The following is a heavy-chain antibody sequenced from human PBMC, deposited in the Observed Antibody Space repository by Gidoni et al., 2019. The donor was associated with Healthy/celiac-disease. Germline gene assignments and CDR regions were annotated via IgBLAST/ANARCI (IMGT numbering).Heavy chain of an antibody. Sequence: EVQLVESGGGLVKPGGSLRLSCAASGFTFSNAWMSWVRQAPGKGLEWVGRSKGKTDGGTTDYAAPVKGRFTISRDDSKNTLYLQMNSLKTEDTAVYYCTTDMIVVVGNDYWGQGTLVTVSS. CDR2: SKGKTDGGTT. CDR1: GFTFSNAW. CDR3: TTDMIVVVGNDY. J-gene: IGHJ4*02. D-gene: IGHD3-22*01. V-gene: IGHV3-15*01.